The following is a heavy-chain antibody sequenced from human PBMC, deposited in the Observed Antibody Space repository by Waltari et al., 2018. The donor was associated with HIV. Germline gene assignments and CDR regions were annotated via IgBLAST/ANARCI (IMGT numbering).Heavy chain of an antibody. CDR3: ARESRAYYGSAGYYYYYYGMDV. D-gene: IGHD3-10*01. J-gene: IGHJ6*02. Sequence: QVQLQESGPGLVKPSETLSLTCTVSGYSISSGYYWGWIRQPPGTGLEWIGSFYHSGSTCDNPSLKSRVTRSVDTSKNQFPLKLSAVTAADTAVYYGARESRAYYGSAGYYYYYYGMDVWGQGTTVTVSS. CDR1: GYSISSGYY. V-gene: IGHV4-38-2*02. CDR2: FYHSGST.